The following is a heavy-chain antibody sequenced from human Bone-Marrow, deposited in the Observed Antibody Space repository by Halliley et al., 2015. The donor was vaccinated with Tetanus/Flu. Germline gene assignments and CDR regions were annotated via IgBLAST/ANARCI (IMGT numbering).Heavy chain of an antibody. D-gene: IGHD3-10*01. J-gene: IGHJ4*02. CDR3: VNYYSDY. CDR1: GLTFSNYE. CDR2: ISSSGNNI. Sequence: SLRLSCVASGLTFSNYEMNWVRQAPGKGLEWLSYISSSGNNIYYADSVRGRFTISRDNAKNSLYLQMNSLRAEDTAVYYCVNYYSDYWGQGTLVVVSS. V-gene: IGHV3-48*03.